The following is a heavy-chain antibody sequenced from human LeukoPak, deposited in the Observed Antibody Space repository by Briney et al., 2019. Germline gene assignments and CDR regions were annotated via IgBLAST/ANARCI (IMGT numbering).Heavy chain of an antibody. CDR1: GGSISSYY. J-gene: IGHJ4*02. D-gene: IGHD3-10*01. CDR2: IYYSGST. Sequence: PSETLSLTCTVSGGSISSYYWSWIRQPPGKGLEWIGYIYYSGSTNHNPSLKSRVTISVDTSKNQFSLKLSSVTAADTAVYYCARVLLWFGEPLYFDYWGQGTLVTVSS. CDR3: ARVLLWFGEPLYFDY. V-gene: IGHV4-59*01.